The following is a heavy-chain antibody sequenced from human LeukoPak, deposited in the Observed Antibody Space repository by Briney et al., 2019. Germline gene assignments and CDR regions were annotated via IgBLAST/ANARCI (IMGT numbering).Heavy chain of an antibody. D-gene: IGHD3-16*01. CDR3: ARVPGYDYVWGTDY. Sequence: GGSLRLPCAASGFTFDDYGMSWVRQAPGKGLEWVSGINWNGGSTGYADSVKGRFTISRDNAKNSLYLQMNSLRAEDTALYYCARVPGYDYVWGTDYWGQGTLVTVSS. CDR2: INWNGGST. J-gene: IGHJ4*02. V-gene: IGHV3-20*04. CDR1: GFTFDDYG.